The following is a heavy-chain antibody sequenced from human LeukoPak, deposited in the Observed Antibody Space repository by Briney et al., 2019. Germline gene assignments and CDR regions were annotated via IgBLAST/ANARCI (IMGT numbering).Heavy chain of an antibody. Sequence: SQTLSLTCTVSGGSISSGDYYWSWIRQPPGKGLEWIGCIYYSGSTYYNPSLKSRVTISVDTSKNQFSLKLSSVTAADTAVYYCARDSSGGYYYGSGSSNWFDPWGQGTLVTVSS. J-gene: IGHJ5*02. D-gene: IGHD3-10*01. CDR3: ARDSSGGYYYGSGSSNWFDP. V-gene: IGHV4-30-4*01. CDR2: IYYSGST. CDR1: GGSISSGDYY.